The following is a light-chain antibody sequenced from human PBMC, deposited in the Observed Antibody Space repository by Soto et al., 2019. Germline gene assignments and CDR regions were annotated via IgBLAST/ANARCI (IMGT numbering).Light chain of an antibody. V-gene: IGKV3-20*01. J-gene: IGKJ2*01. CDR3: QQYGTSPYT. Sequence: ESVLTQSPGTLSLSPGERATLSCRASQSVRSRYLAWYQQKPGQAPRLLIYGASSRATGIPDRFSGSGSGADFTLTISRLEPEECAVYYCQQYGTSPYTFGQGTKLEIK. CDR2: GAS. CDR1: QSVRSRY.